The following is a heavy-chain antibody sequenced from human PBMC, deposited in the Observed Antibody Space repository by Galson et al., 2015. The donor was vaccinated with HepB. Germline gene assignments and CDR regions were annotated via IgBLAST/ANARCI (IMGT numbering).Heavy chain of an antibody. CDR1: GFTFSSFW. CDR3: AQEGYCGTTTCSPTAFDI. J-gene: IGHJ3*02. V-gene: IGHV3-7*01. CDR2: IKSDGSEK. D-gene: IGHD2-2*01. Sequence: SLRLSCAASGFTFSSFWMSWVRQAPGKGLEWVANIKSDGSEKYYVDSVKGRFTISRDNSMHSLYLQMNSLRADDTAIYYCAQEGYCGTTTCSPTAFDIWGHGTMVTVSS.